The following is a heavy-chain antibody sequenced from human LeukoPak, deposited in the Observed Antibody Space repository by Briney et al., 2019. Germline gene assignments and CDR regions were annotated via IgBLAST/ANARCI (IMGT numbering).Heavy chain of an antibody. V-gene: IGHV1-46*03. CDR1: GYTFTSYY. Sequence: ASVKVSCKASGYTFTSYYMHWVRQAPGQGLEWMGIINPSGGSTSYAQKFQGRVTMTRDTSTSTVYMELSRLRSEDTAVYYGARDEQQLVHPSDYWGQGTLVTVSS. D-gene: IGHD6-13*01. CDR2: INPSGGST. J-gene: IGHJ4*02. CDR3: ARDEQQLVHPSDY.